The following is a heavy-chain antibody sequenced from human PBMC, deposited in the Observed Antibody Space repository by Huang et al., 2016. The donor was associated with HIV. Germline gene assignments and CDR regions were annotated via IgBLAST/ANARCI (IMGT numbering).Heavy chain of an antibody. CDR3: ATRLPCTGRNCYYYLPT. CDR2: FAPENGET. D-gene: IGHD2-15*01. V-gene: IGHV1-24*01. J-gene: IGHJ5*02. Sequence: QVQLLQSGAEVKKPGASVKVSCKVSGYTPAEFSMHWVRQALGEGLEWMGGFAPENGETNSAQKFQGRLTMTEDTSTGIAYMELSSLSPEDTAVYYCATRLPCTGRNCYYYLPTWGRGTLFTVSS. CDR1: GYTPAEFS.